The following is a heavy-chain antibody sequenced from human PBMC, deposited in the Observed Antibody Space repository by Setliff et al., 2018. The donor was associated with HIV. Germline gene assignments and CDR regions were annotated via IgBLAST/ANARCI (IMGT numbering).Heavy chain of an antibody. V-gene: IGHV1-18*01. J-gene: IGHJ5*02. D-gene: IGHD6-19*01. CDR3: ARDSGMAVVGTWRRLDP. CDR1: GYTFLNYG. Sequence: EASVKVSCKASGYTFLNYGISWVRQTPGRGLEWMAWINVGNGNTKTARKFQGRVALTTDTSTSTANMELRNLRSDDTAVYYCARDSGMAVVGTWRRLDPWGQGTLVTVSS. CDR2: INVGNGNT.